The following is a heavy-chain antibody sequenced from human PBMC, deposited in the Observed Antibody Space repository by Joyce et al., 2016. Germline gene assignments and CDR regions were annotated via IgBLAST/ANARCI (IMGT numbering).Heavy chain of an antibody. CDR2: ISYDGIYK. CDR1: GLTLNNYG. V-gene: IGHV3-30*18. D-gene: IGHD6-25*01. CDR3: AKILTATYSSGWFLDY. Sequence: QVQLVESGGGVVQPGRSLRLSCAASGLTLNNYGVHWVRHAPGKGLEWVAVISYDGIYKYYADSVKGRFTISRDNSKNTVFLEMNSLRAEDTAVYYCAKILTATYSSGWFLDYWGQGTLVTVSS. J-gene: IGHJ4*02.